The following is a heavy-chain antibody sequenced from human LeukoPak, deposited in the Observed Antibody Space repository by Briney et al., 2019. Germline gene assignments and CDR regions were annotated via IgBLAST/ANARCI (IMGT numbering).Heavy chain of an antibody. Sequence: ASVKVSCKASGYTFTSYGISWVRQAPGQGLEWMGWISAYNANTDYAQKLQGRVTVTTDTSTSTAYMELRSLRSDDPAVYYCASDRGGISPGGYWGQGTLVAVSS. V-gene: IGHV1-18*01. CDR2: ISAYNANT. CDR3: ASDRGGISPGGY. CDR1: GYTFTSYG. J-gene: IGHJ4*02. D-gene: IGHD2-15*01.